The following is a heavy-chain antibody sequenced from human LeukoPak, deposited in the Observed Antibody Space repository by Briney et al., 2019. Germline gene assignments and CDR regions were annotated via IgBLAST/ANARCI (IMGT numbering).Heavy chain of an antibody. Sequence: PGGSLRLSCAASRFTFSSYAMSWVRQAPGMRLEWVSTIGGSGGGIYYADSVKGRFTISRDNSQSMLYLQMNSLRAEDTAVYYCAKYRGFGDSYDSWGQGTLVTVSS. D-gene: IGHD3-10*01. V-gene: IGHV3-23*01. CDR1: RFTFSSYA. CDR2: IGGSGGGI. CDR3: AKYRGFGDSYDS. J-gene: IGHJ4*02.